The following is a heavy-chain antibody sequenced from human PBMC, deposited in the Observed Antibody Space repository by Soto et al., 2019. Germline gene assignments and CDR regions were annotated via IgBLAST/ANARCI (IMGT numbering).Heavy chain of an antibody. Sequence: SETLALTCTVSAGSISHYYWSWIRQSPGKGLERIGYAYYSGSTDYNPSLKSRVTMSVDTSKNQVSLKLNSVTTADTAVYYCARDRSTYGGGGTGEVKENWFDPWGPGTLVTVSS. V-gene: IGHV4-59*01. CDR2: AYYSGST. CDR1: AGSISHYY. D-gene: IGHD2-8*01. CDR3: ARDRSTYGGGGTGEVKENWFDP. J-gene: IGHJ5*02.